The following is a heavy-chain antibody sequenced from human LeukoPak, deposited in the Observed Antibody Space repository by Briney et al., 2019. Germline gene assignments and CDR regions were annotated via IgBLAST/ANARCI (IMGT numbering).Heavy chain of an antibody. Sequence: ASVKVSCKASGGTFSSYAISWVRQAPGQGLEWMGGIIPIFGTASYAQKFQGRVTITTDESTSTAYMELSSLRSEDTAVYYCAIIPITMVRGVISYYMDVWGKGTTVTVSS. CDR2: IIPIFGTA. CDR3: AIIPITMVRGVISYYMDV. J-gene: IGHJ6*03. D-gene: IGHD3-10*01. CDR1: GGTFSSYA. V-gene: IGHV1-69*05.